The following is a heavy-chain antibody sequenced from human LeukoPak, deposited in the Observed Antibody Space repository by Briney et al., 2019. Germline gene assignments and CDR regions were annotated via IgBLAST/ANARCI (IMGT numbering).Heavy chain of an antibody. CDR1: GGSISSGDYY. CDR2: IYYSGST. D-gene: IGHD4-23*01. J-gene: IGHJ5*02. CDR3: ARVSVELSNWFDP. Sequence: PSQTLSLTCTVSGGSISSGDYYWSWIRQPPGKGLEWIGYIYYSGSTYYNPSLKSRVTISVDTSKNQFSLQLSSVTAADTAVYYCARVSVELSNWFDPWGQGTLVTVSS. V-gene: IGHV4-30-4*08.